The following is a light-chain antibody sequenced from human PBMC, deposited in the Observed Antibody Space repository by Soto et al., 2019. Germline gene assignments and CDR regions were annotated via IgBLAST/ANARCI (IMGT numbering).Light chain of an antibody. V-gene: IGKV1-17*01. J-gene: IGKJ4*01. CDR2: AAS. CDR3: QQLNSYPRT. Sequence: IQMTQSPSSLSASVGDRVTISCRASQGIGNALGWYEQKPGKAPKLLIYAASTLQSGVPSRFSGSGSGTEFTLTISSLQPEDFATYYCQQLNSYPRTFGGGTKVDI. CDR1: QGIGNA.